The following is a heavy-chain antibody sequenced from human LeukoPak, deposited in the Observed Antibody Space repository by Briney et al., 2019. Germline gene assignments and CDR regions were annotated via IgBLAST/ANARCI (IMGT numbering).Heavy chain of an antibody. CDR1: GFTFDDYA. V-gene: IGHV3-43*02. CDR2: ISGDGGST. CDR3: AKDEKYYYDSSGYSTLPDY. J-gene: IGHJ4*02. Sequence: GGPLRLSCAASGFTFDDYAMHWVRQAPGKGLEWVSLISGDGGSTYYADSVKGRFTISRDNSKNSLYLQMNSLRTEDTALYYCAKDEKYYYDSSGYSTLPDYWGQGTLVTVSS. D-gene: IGHD3-22*01.